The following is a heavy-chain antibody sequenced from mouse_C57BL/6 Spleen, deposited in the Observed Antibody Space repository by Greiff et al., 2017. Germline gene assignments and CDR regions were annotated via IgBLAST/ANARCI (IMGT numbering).Heavy chain of an antibody. J-gene: IGHJ2*01. Sequence: VQLKQPGAELVMPGASVKLSCKASGYTFTSYWMHWVKQRPGQGLEWIGEIDPSDSYTNYNQKFKGKSTLTVDKSSSTAYMQLSSLTSEDSAVYYCASYYGNSGDYWGQGTTLTVSS. CDR3: ASYYGNSGDY. V-gene: IGHV1-69*01. CDR2: IDPSDSYT. D-gene: IGHD2-1*01. CDR1: GYTFTSYW.